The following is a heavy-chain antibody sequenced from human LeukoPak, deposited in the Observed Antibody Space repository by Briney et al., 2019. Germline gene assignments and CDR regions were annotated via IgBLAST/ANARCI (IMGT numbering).Heavy chain of an antibody. D-gene: IGHD6-19*01. Sequence: GRSLRLSCAASGCPFTTYAMHWVRQAPGKGLEWVTVISYDGSNNYYADSVKGRFTISRDNSKNTLYLQMNSLRTEDTAVYYCARDVGYSSGWYDYYYGVDVWGQGTTVTVSS. CDR1: GCPFTTYA. CDR2: ISYDGSNN. CDR3: ARDVGYSSGWYDYYYGVDV. J-gene: IGHJ6*02. V-gene: IGHV3-30-3*01.